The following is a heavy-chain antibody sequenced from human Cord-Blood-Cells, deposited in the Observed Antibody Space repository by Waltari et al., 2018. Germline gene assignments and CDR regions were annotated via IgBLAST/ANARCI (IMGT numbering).Heavy chain of an antibody. J-gene: IGHJ4*02. CDR3: ARGRGGYSGYDDY. Sequence: QVQLQESGPGLVKPSQTLSLTCPVSGGSISRGDYYWSWIRQPPGKGLEWIGYIYYSGSTYYNPSLKSRVTISVDTSKNQFSLKLSSVTAADTAVYYCARGRGGYSGYDDYWGQGTLVTVSS. V-gene: IGHV4-30-4*08. CDR1: GGSISRGDYY. D-gene: IGHD5-12*01. CDR2: IYYSGST.